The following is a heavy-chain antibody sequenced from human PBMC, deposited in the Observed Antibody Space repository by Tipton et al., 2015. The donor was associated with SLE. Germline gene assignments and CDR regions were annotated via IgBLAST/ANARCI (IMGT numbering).Heavy chain of an antibody. Sequence: QLVQSGGGLVQPGRSLRLSCAASGFTFDDYAMHWVRQAPGKGLEWVSAISGSGGSTYYADSVKGRFTISRDNSKNTLYLQMNSMRAEDTAVYYFAKLSPRGYSSSWVLWYWGQGTLVTVSS. CDR1: GFTFDDYA. D-gene: IGHD6-13*01. J-gene: IGHJ4*02. CDR2: ISGSGGST. V-gene: IGHV3-23*04. CDR3: AKLSPRGYSSSWVLWY.